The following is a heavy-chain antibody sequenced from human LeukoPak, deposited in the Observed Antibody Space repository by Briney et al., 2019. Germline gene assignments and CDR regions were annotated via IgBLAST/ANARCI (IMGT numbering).Heavy chain of an antibody. J-gene: IGHJ4*02. CDR3: AKALQWPGNFDY. Sequence: GGSLRLSCAASGFTFSSYAMSWVRQAPGKGLEWVSAISGSGGSTYYADSVKGRFTISRGNSKNTLYLQMNSLRAEDTAVYYCAKALQWPGNFDYWGQGTLVTVSS. CDR1: GFTFSSYA. V-gene: IGHV3-23*01. D-gene: IGHD6-19*01. CDR2: ISGSGGST.